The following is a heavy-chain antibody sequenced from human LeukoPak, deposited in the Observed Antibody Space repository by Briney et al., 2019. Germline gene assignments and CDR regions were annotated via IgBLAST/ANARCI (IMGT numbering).Heavy chain of an antibody. V-gene: IGHV3-15*01. CDR1: GFTFSNAW. Sequence: PGGSLRLSCAASGFTFSNAWMSWVRQAPGKGLEWVGRIKSKTDGGTTDYAAPVKGRFTISRDDSKNTLYLQMNSLKTEDTAVYYCTKGNDWLVGEDYWGQGTLVTVSS. J-gene: IGHJ4*02. CDR2: IKSKTDGGTT. D-gene: IGHD3-9*01. CDR3: TKGNDWLVGEDY.